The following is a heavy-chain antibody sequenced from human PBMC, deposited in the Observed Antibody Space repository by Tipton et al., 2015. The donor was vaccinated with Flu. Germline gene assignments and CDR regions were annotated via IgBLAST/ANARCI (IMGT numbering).Heavy chain of an antibody. Sequence: SLRLSCAASGFTFSSYAMSWVRQAPGKGLEWVSVIYGEGRASYTDSVKGRFTISRDTSKNTLFLQMNSLRVDDTAVYYCARVTGASTAYGMDVWGQGTTVTVSS. J-gene: IGHJ6*02. V-gene: IGHV3-53*01. CDR2: IYGEGRA. D-gene: IGHD2-2*01. CDR3: ARVTGASTAYGMDV. CDR1: GFTFSSYA.